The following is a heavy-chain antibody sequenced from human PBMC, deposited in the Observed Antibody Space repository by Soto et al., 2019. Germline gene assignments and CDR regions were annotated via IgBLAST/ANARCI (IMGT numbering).Heavy chain of an antibody. Sequence: PGGSLRLSCAASGFTFSSYAMSWVRQAPGKGLEWVSAISGSGGSTYYADSVKGRFTISRDNSKNTLYLQMNSLRAEDTAVYYCAKASDFWSGYSLYYMDVWGKGTTVTVSS. CDR1: GFTFSSYA. CDR3: AKASDFWSGYSLYYMDV. CDR2: ISGSGGST. V-gene: IGHV3-23*01. D-gene: IGHD3-3*01. J-gene: IGHJ6*03.